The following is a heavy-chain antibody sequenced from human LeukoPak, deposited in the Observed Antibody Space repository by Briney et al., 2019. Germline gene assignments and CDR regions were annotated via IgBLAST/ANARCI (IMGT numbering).Heavy chain of an antibody. D-gene: IGHD3-10*01. Sequence: ASVKVSCKASGYTFTGYYMHWVRQAPGQGLEWMGWINPNSGGTNYAQKFQGRVTMTRDTSISTAYMELSRLRSDDTAVYYCARRFGELLSDRGYYYYYYTDVWGKGTTVTVSS. CDR3: ARRFGELLSDRGYYYYYYTDV. V-gene: IGHV1-2*02. J-gene: IGHJ6*03. CDR1: GYTFTGYY. CDR2: INPNSGGT.